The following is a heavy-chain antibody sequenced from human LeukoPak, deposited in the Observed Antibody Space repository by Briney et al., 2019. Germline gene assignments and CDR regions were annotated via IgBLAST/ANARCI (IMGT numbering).Heavy chain of an antibody. CDR1: GYTFTDYY. J-gene: IGHJ4*02. Sequence: ASVKISCKVSGYTFTDYYMHWVQQAPGKGLKWMGLVDPEDGETIYAEKFQGRVTITADTSTDTAYMELSSLRSEDTAVYYCATVPTVPTYYDFWSGYYDYWGQGTLVTVSS. CDR2: VDPEDGET. CDR3: ATVPTVPTYYDFWSGYYDY. D-gene: IGHD3-3*01. V-gene: IGHV1-69-2*01.